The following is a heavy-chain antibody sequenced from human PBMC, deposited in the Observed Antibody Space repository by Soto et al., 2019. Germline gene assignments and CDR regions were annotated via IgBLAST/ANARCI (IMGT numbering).Heavy chain of an antibody. CDR3: ARVTREYSRGQRSSLASDY. CDR2: ISSSSSTI. CDR1: GFTFSSYS. D-gene: IGHD6-6*01. V-gene: IGHV3-48*02. J-gene: IGHJ4*02. Sequence: PGGSLRLSCAASGFTFSSYSMNWVRQAPGKGLEWVSYISSSSSTIYYADSVKGRFTISRDNAKNSLYLQMNSLRDEDTAVYYCARVTREYSRGQRSSLASDYWGQGTLVTVSP.